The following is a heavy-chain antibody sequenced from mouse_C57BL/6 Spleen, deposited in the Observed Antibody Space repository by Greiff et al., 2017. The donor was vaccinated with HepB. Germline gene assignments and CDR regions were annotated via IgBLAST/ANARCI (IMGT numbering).Heavy chain of an antibody. CDR1: GYSITSGYY. Sequence: EVKLMESGPGLVKPSQSLSLTCSVTGYSITSGYYWNWIRQFPGNKLEWMGYISYDGSNNYNPSLKNRISITRDTSKNQFFLKLNSVTTEDTATYYCARLLRSTFDYWGQGTTLTVSS. D-gene: IGHD1-1*01. V-gene: IGHV3-6*01. CDR2: ISYDGSN. J-gene: IGHJ2*01. CDR3: ARLLRSTFDY.